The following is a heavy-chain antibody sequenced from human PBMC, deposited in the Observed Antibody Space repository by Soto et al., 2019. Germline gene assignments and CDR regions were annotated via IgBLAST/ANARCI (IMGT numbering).Heavy chain of an antibody. D-gene: IGHD3-22*01. CDR1: GFTFSNAW. CDR3: TTDLGPVGYYYDLPLYYYGMDV. CDR2: IKSKTDGGTT. J-gene: IGHJ6*02. V-gene: IGHV3-15*07. Sequence: PGGSLRLSCAASGFTFSNAWMNWVRQAPGKGLEWVGRIKSKTDGGTTDYAAPVKGRFTISRDDSKNTLYLQMNSLKTEDTAVYYCTTDLGPVGYYYDLPLYYYGMDVWGQGTTVTVSS.